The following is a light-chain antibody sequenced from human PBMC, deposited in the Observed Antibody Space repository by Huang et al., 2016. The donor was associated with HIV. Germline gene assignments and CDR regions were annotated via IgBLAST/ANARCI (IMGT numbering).Light chain of an antibody. CDR3: QQAVSFPLT. J-gene: IGKJ4*01. V-gene: IGKV1-12*01. CDR1: QDINRW. Sequence: DIQMTQSPSSVSASVGDRISFTCRASQDINRWLAWYQQKPGKAPKLLIYAASTLQGGVPSRFSGRVAGTGFTLTINNLQPEYFATYFCQQAVSFPLTFGGGTKVEIK. CDR2: AAS.